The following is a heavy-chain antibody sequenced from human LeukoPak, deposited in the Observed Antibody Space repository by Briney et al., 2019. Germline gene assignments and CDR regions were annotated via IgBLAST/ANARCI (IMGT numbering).Heavy chain of an antibody. J-gene: IGHJ4*02. CDR3: AKGPLRGTAAAIDY. V-gene: IGHV3-30*18. CDR2: ISYDARNI. CDR1: GFTFNNYG. Sequence: SGGSLRLSCAASGFTFNNYGMHWVRQAPGKGLEWVAVISYDARNIHYPDSVKGRFTISRDISTDTLWLQMDSLRTEDTAVYYCAKGPLRGTAAAIDYWGQGTLVTVSS. D-gene: IGHD2-2*01.